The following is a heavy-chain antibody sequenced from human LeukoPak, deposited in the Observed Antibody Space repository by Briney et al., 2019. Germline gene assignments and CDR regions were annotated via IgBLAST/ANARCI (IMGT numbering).Heavy chain of an antibody. Sequence: TSETLSLTCTVSGGSVSSGSYCWGWIRQPAGRGLEWFWRIYISGSTNYSPSLKSRVPILVDTSKTQFSLKLSSVTAADTAVYYCARSAVGATPYYYYGMDVWGQGTTVTVSS. CDR3: ARSAVGATPYYYYGMDV. D-gene: IGHD1-26*01. J-gene: IGHJ6*02. CDR2: IYISGST. V-gene: IGHV4-61*02. CDR1: GGSVSSGSYC.